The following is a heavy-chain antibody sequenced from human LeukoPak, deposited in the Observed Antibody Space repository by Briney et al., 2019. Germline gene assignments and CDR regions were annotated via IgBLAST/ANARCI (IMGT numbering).Heavy chain of an antibody. V-gene: IGHV3-74*03. J-gene: IGHJ4*02. D-gene: IGHD6-19*01. CDR2: ISPDGSTT. CDR1: GFTFSRYW. CDR3: AKDPRLSLGDY. Sequence: PGGSLRLSCAASGFTFSRYWMHWVRQAPGKGLMWVSRISPDGSTTLYADSVKGRFTISRDNAKNTLYLQMNSLRAEDTAVYYCAKDPRLSLGDYWGQGTLVTVSS.